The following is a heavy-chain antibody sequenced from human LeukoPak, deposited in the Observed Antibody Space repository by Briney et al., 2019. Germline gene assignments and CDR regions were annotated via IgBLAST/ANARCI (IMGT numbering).Heavy chain of an antibody. CDR2: FDPEDGET. CDR3: ATVPSYYYDRQYFQH. D-gene: IGHD3-22*01. J-gene: IGHJ1*01. Sequence: ASVKVSCKVSGYTLTELSMHWLRQAPGKGLEWMGGFDPEDGETIYAQKFQGRVTMTEDTSTDTAYMELSSLRSEDTAVYYCATVPSYYYDRQYFQHWGQGTLVTVSS. V-gene: IGHV1-24*01. CDR1: GYTLTELS.